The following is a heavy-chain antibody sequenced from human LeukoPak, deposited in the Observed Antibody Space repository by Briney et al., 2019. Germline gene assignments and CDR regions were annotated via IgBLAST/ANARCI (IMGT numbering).Heavy chain of an antibody. V-gene: IGHV1-18*01. J-gene: IGHJ4*02. CDR2: ISAYNGNT. D-gene: IGHD4-17*01. Sequence: ASVKVSCKASGYIFNNYGINWVRQAPGQGLEWMGWISAYNGNTNYAQKLQGRVTMTTDTSTSTAYMELRSLRSDDTAVYYCARVDGENYFDYWGQGTLVTVSS. CDR3: ARVDGENYFDY. CDR1: GYIFNNYG.